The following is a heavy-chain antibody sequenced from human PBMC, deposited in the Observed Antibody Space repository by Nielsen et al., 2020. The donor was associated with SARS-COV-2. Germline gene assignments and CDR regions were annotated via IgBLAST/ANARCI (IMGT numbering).Heavy chain of an antibody. Sequence: GESLKISCAASGFTFSSHAMHWVRQAPGKGLEWLAIISADGSNDHYADSVRGRFTISRDNSKNTLYLHVSSLRPEDTAVFYCARETVDFTSSFVDIWGRGTLVTVSP. CDR1: GFTFSSHA. D-gene: IGHD2-2*01. CDR2: ISADGSND. V-gene: IGHV3-30*04. CDR3: ARETVDFTSSFVDI. J-gene: IGHJ5*02.